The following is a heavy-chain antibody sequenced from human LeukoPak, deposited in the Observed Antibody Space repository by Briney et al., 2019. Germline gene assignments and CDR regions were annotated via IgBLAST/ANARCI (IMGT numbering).Heavy chain of an antibody. CDR3: ARGLRNDILTGYSPNWFDP. D-gene: IGHD3-9*01. J-gene: IGHJ5*02. CDR2: IYTSGST. Sequence: SETLSLTCTVSGGSISSYYWSWIRQPAGKGLEWIGRIYTSGSTNSTPSLKSRVTISVCTSKTQLSLKLSSVTAADTAVYYCARGLRNDILTGYSPNWFDPWGQGTLVTVSS. V-gene: IGHV4-4*07. CDR1: GGSISSYY.